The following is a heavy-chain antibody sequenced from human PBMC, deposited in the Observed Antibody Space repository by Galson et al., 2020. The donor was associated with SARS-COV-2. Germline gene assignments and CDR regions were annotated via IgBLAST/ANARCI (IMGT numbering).Heavy chain of an antibody. CDR3: ARGDYDMLTGSGAFDI. Sequence: SETLSLTCTVSGGSISSGGYYWSWIRQHPGKGLEWIGYIYYSGSTYYNPSLKSRVTISVDTSKNQFSLKLSSVTAADTAVYYCARGDYDMLTGSGAFDIWGQGTMVTVSS. CDR2: IYYSGST. CDR1: GGSISSGGYY. J-gene: IGHJ3*02. D-gene: IGHD3-9*01. V-gene: IGHV4-31*03.